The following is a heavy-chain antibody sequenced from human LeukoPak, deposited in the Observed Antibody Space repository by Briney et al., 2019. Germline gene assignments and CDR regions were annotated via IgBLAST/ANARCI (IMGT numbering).Heavy chain of an antibody. Sequence: GGSLRLSCAASGFTFSSYAMSWVRQAPGKGLEWVSGISGSGGRTYNADSVKGRFTISRDNSKNTLYLQMSSLRAEDTGIYYCAKGGHYSFFDYWGQGTLVTVSS. J-gene: IGHJ4*02. D-gene: IGHD4-11*01. CDR3: AKGGHYSFFDY. CDR2: ISGSGGRT. V-gene: IGHV3-23*01. CDR1: GFTFSSYA.